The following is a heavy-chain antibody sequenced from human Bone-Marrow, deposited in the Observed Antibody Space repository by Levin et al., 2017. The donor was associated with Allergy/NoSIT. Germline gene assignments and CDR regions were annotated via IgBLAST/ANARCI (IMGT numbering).Heavy chain of an antibody. CDR2: IDPSDSRT. V-gene: IGHV5-10-1*01. D-gene: IGHD2-15*01. CDR3: ASRSVYCSGGACPES. Sequence: GGSLRLSCKGSGYSFTSYWINWVRQMPGKGLEWMGKIDPSDSRTNYSPSFQGHVTISADKSINTAYLQWSSLKASDTAMYYCASRSVYCSGGACPESWGQGTLVTVSS. CDR1: GYSFTSYW. J-gene: IGHJ4*02.